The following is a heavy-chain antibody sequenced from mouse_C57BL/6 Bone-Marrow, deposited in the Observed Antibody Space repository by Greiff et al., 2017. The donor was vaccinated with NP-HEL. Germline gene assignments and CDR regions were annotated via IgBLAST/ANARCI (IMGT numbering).Heavy chain of an antibody. CDR3: AISGSSPERVLDY. CDR2: IHPSDSDT. V-gene: IGHV1-74*01. CDR1: GYTFTDYN. Sequence: VQLQQSGPELVKPGASVKIPCKASGYTFTDYNMDWVKQRPGQGLEWIGRIHPSDSDTNYNQKFKGKATLTVDKSSSTAYMQLSSLTSEDSAVYYCAISGSSPERVLDYWGQGTTLTVSS. D-gene: IGHD1-1*01. J-gene: IGHJ2*01.